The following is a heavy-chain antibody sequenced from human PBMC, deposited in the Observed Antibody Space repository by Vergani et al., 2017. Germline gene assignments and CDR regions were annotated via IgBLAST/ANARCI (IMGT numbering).Heavy chain of an antibody. CDR3: ARGRGWVRGVITHNWFDP. CDR2: IYYSGST. V-gene: IGHV4-59*12. D-gene: IGHD3-10*01. Sequence: QVQLQESGPGLVKPSETLSLTCTVSGGSISSYYWSWIRQPPGKGLEWIGYIYYSGSTNYNPSLKSRVTISVDTSKNQFSLKLSSVTAADTAVYYCARGRGWVRGVITHNWFDPWGQGTLVTVSS. J-gene: IGHJ5*02. CDR1: GGSISSYY.